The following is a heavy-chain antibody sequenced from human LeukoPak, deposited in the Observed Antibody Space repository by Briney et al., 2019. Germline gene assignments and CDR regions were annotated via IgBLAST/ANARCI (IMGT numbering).Heavy chain of an antibody. CDR1: GGTFSSYA. V-gene: IGHV1-69*05. D-gene: IGHD2-15*01. Sequence: SVKVSCKASGGTFSSYAISWVRQAPGQGLEWMGRIIPIFGTANYAQKLQGRVRITTDEYTSTAYMELRSLRSEDTAVYYCARVTAAAFDYWGQGTLVTVSS. CDR2: IIPIFGTA. J-gene: IGHJ4*02. CDR3: ARVTAAAFDY.